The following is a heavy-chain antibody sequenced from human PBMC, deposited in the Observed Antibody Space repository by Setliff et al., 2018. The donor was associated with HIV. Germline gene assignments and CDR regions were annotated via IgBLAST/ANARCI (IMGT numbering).Heavy chain of an antibody. CDR2: ITPYNNNT. CDR1: GYTFSTYG. D-gene: IGHD3-3*01. Sequence: ASVKVSCKASGYTFSTYGISWVRQAPGQGLEWMGWITPYNNNTQYTQHLQGRVTMTTDTYTSTACMDLRSLRSDDTAVYYCARLIKHYDFWSGYYGAYYYYMDVWGTGTTVTVSS. V-gene: IGHV1-18*01. CDR3: ARLIKHYDFWSGYYGAYYYYMDV. J-gene: IGHJ6*03.